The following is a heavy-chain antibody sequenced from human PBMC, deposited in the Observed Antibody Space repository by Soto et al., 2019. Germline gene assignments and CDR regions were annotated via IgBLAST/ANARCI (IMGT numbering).Heavy chain of an antibody. CDR2: ILVGGST. CDR1: GFTFSSYGMTFSSYA. J-gene: IGHJ3*02. D-gene: IGHD1-1*01. CDR3: AKATATSGGAFEI. Sequence: GGSLRLSCAASGFTFSSYGMTFSSYAMSSVRQAPGKGLDWVSTILVGGSTHYEDSVKGRFTISRDTSKNTVYLQMNSLTAGDTAMYYCAKATATSGGAFEIYGLGTLVTVSS. V-gene: IGHV3-23*01.